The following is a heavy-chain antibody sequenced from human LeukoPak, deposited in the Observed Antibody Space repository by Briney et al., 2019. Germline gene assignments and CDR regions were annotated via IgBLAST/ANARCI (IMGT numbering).Heavy chain of an antibody. J-gene: IGHJ4*02. V-gene: IGHV5-51*01. CDR3: ARTRRGLRLGELSLVEY. CDR1: GSRFTSYW. Sequence: GESLQISCKGSGSRFTSYWIGWVRQVPGKGLEWMGIIYPGDSDTRYSPSFQGQVTISADKSISTAYLQWSSLKASDTAIYYCARTRRGLRLGELSLVEYWGQGTLVTVSS. D-gene: IGHD3-16*02. CDR2: IYPGDSDT.